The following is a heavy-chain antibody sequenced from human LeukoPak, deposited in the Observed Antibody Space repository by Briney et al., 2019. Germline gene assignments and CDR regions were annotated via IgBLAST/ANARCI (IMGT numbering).Heavy chain of an antibody. CDR2: IYYSGST. V-gene: IGHV4-59*01. Sequence: SETLSLTCTVSGGSISSYYWSWIRQPPGKGLEWIGYIYYSGSTNYNPSLKSRVTISVDTSKNQFSLKLSSVTAADTAVYYCARVQRELFDYWGQGTLVTVSS. J-gene: IGHJ4*02. CDR3: ARVQRELFDY. D-gene: IGHD1-26*01. CDR1: GGSISSYY.